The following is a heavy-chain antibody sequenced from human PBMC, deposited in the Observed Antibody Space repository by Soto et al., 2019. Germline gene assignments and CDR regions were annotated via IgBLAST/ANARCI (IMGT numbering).Heavy chain of an antibody. J-gene: IGHJ4*02. Sequence: ASVKVSFKASGYTFTSYGISRVRQAPGQGLEWMGWISAYNGNTNYAQKLQGRVTMTTDTSTSTAYMELGSLRSDDTAVYYCARTADGYYGGNSRYFDYWGQGTLVTVSS. CDR2: ISAYNGNT. CDR3: ARTADGYYGGNSRYFDY. CDR1: GYTFTSYG. D-gene: IGHD4-17*01. V-gene: IGHV1-18*01.